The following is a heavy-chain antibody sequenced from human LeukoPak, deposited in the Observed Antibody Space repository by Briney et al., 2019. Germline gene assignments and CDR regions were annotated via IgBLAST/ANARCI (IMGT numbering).Heavy chain of an antibody. V-gene: IGHV4-4*07. CDR3: ARDGGSSSWFNGWFDP. J-gene: IGHJ5*02. CDR2: IYTSGST. CDR1: GGSISSYY. D-gene: IGHD6-13*01. Sequence: SETLSLPCTVSGGSISSYYWSWIRQPAGKGLEWIGRIYTSGSTNYNPSLKSRVTMSVDTSKNQFSLKLSSVTAADTAVYYCARDGGSSSWFNGWFDPWGQGTLVTVSS.